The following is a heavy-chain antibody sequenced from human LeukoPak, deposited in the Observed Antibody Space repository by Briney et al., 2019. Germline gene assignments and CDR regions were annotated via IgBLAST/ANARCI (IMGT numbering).Heavy chain of an antibody. CDR3: AAGSGGVAAN. Sequence: GGSLRLSCAASGFTFSSYSMNWVRQAPGKGLEWVSLISNNNNYIYYADSVKGRFTISRDNAKNSLYLQMNSLRAEDTAVYYCAAGSGGVAANWGQGTLVTVSS. CDR1: GFTFSSYS. CDR2: ISNNNNYI. V-gene: IGHV3-21*01. D-gene: IGHD3-16*01. J-gene: IGHJ4*02.